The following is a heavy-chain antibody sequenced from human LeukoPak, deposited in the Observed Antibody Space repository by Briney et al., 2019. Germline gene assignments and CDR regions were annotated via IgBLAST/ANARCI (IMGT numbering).Heavy chain of an antibody. J-gene: IGHJ4*02. CDR1: GYTLTELS. V-gene: IGHV1-24*01. CDR3: ATDRYLGDSSGIDY. Sequence: ASVKASCKVSGYTLTELSMHWVRQAPGKGLERMGGFDPEDGETIYAQKFQGRVTMTEDTSTDTAYMELSSLRSEDTAVYYCATDRYLGDSSGIDYWGQGTLVTVSS. CDR2: FDPEDGET. D-gene: IGHD3-22*01.